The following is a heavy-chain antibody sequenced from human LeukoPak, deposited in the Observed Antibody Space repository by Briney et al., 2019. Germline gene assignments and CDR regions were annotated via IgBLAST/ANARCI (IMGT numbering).Heavy chain of an antibody. CDR2: IYTSGST. Sequence: SETLSLTCTVSGGSISSYYWSWTRQPPGKGLEWIGYIYTSGSTNYNPSLKSRVTISVDTSKNQFSLRLSSVTAADTAVYYCARHSTTVSRFDYWGQGTLVTVSS. J-gene: IGHJ4*02. CDR1: GGSISSYY. D-gene: IGHD1-1*01. V-gene: IGHV4-4*09. CDR3: ARHSTTVSRFDY.